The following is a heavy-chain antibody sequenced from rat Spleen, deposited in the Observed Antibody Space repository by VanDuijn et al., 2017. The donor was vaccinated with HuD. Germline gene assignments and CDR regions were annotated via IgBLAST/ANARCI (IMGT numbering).Heavy chain of an antibody. D-gene: IGHD1-11*01. CDR1: GFTFSDYA. Sequence: EVQLVESGGGLVQPGRSLKLSCAASGFTFSDYAMAWVRQAPKKGLEWVATIIYDGSSTYYRDSVKGRFTISRDNAKSTLYLQMDSLRSEDTATDYCARRDYGGPVAYWGQGTLVTVSS. V-gene: IGHV5-17*01. CDR2: IIYDGSST. CDR3: ARRDYGGPVAY. J-gene: IGHJ3*01.